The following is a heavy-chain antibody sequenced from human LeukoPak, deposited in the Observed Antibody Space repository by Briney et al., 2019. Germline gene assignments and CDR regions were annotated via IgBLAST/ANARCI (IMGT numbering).Heavy chain of an antibody. D-gene: IGHD3-22*01. Sequence: GGSLRLSCAASGFTFSDYYMSWIRQAPGKGLEWVSYISSSGSTIYYADSVKGRFTISRDNAKNSLYLQMNSLRAEDTAVYYGARSIRITMIVVVSNWFDPWGQGTLVTVSS. CDR3: ARSIRITMIVVVSNWFDP. V-gene: IGHV3-11*01. CDR1: GFTFSDYY. J-gene: IGHJ5*02. CDR2: ISSSGSTI.